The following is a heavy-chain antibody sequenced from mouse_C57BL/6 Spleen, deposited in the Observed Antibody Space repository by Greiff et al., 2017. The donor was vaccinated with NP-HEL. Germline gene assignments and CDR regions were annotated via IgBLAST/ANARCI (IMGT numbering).Heavy chain of an antibody. Sequence: DVKLQESGPGLVKPSQSLSLTCSVTGYSITSGYYWNWIRQFPGNKLEWMGYISYDGSNNYNPSLKNRISITRDTSKNQFFLKLNSVTTEDTATYYCARALYYGNGDYAMDYWGQGTSVTVSS. CDR1: GYSITSGYY. CDR2: ISYDGSN. J-gene: IGHJ4*01. CDR3: ARALYYGNGDYAMDY. V-gene: IGHV3-6*01. D-gene: IGHD2-1*01.